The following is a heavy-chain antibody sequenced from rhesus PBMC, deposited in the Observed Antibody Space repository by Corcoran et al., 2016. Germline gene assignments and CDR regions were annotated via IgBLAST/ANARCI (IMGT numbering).Heavy chain of an antibody. CDR3: ARDVGRLVGGLDS. Sequence: QVQLQESGPGLVKPSETLSLTCAVSGGSISSGYYYWSWIRQPPGKGLEWIGYITYSGSTSYNPSLKNRVPLSRDTSQNQFSLKLSSVAAADTAVYYCARDVGRLVGGLDSWGQGVVVTVSS. CDR1: GGSISSGYYY. V-gene: IGHV4-122*02. CDR2: ITYSGST. J-gene: IGHJ6*01. D-gene: IGHD6S26*01.